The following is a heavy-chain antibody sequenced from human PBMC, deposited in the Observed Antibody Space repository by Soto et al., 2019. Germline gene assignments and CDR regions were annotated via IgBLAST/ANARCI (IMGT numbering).Heavy chain of an antibody. CDR2: ISGIRDYI. J-gene: IGHJ4*02. D-gene: IGHD3-10*01. Sequence: KSGGSLRLSCAASGFTFSYYTVHWVRRAPGKGLEWVSSISGIRDYIRYADSVKGRFTISRDNAKTSLYLQMNSLTAEDTAVYYCAREGVHNYTEYYFDYWGQGTLVTVSS. V-gene: IGHV3-21*06. CDR3: AREGVHNYTEYYFDY. CDR1: GFTFSYYT.